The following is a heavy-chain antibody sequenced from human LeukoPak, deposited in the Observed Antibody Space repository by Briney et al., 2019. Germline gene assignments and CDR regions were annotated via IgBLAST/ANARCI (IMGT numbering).Heavy chain of an antibody. Sequence: GGSLRLSCAASGFTFSIYSMNWVRQAPGKGLEWVSSISSSSSYIFYADSAKGRFTISRDNAKNSLYLQMNSLRAEDTAVYYCTRDPPSSGWSFDYWGQGTLVTVSS. CDR3: TRDPPSSGWSFDY. CDR1: GFTFSIYS. J-gene: IGHJ4*02. D-gene: IGHD6-19*01. CDR2: ISSSSSYI. V-gene: IGHV3-21*01.